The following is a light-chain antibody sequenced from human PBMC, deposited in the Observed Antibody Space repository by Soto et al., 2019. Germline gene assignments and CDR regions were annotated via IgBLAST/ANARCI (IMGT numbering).Light chain of an antibody. J-gene: IGLJ3*02. V-gene: IGLV2-14*01. CDR3: SSYTTSGTPV. CDR1: RSDVGGYNY. Sequence: QSVLTQPASVSGSPGQTITISCTGTRSDVGGYNYLSWYQQHPGKAPKVMIYEVSNRPSGVSNRFSGSKSGNTASLTISGLQAEDEADYFCSSYTTSGTPVFGGGTKLTVL. CDR2: EVS.